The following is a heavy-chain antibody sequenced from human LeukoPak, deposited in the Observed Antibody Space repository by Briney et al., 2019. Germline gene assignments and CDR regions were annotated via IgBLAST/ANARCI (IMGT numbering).Heavy chain of an antibody. CDR1: GYTFISYG. CDR2: ISAYNGNT. CDR3: ARDQQWLDPARHDFDY. V-gene: IGHV1-18*01. Sequence: ASVKVSCKASGYTFISYGISWVRQAPGQGLEWMGWISAYNGNTNYAQKLQGRVTMTTDTSTTTAYMELRSLRSDDTAVYYYARDQQWLDPARHDFDYWGQGTLVTVSS. J-gene: IGHJ4*02. D-gene: IGHD6-19*01.